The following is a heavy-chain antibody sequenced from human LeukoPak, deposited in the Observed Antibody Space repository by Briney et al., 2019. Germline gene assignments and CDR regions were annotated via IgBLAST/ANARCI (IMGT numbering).Heavy chain of an antibody. CDR2: INPSGGST. Sequence: ASVKVSCKASGYTFTSYYMHWVRQAPGQGLEWMGIINPSGGSTSYAQKFQGRVTMTRDTSTSTVYMELSSLRSEDTAVYYCATDLGPIFGVTSDLDIWGQGTMVTVSS. D-gene: IGHD3-3*01. V-gene: IGHV1-46*01. CDR1: GYTFTSYY. J-gene: IGHJ3*02. CDR3: ATDLGPIFGVTSDLDI.